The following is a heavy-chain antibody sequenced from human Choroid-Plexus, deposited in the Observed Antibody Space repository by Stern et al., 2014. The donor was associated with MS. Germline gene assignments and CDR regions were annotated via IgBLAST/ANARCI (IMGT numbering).Heavy chain of an antibody. D-gene: IGHD3-3*01. CDR1: GFTFGNYW. Sequence: EVQLVESGGGLVQPGGSLTISCTAAGFTFGNYWMTWVRQAPGKGLEWVANIKADGTEKNYVDSVKGRFTISRDNARNSLYLQMNGLRVEDTALYYCARVYNTIYGIVTQRGSGMDVWGQGTTVIVSS. CDR3: ARVYNTIYGIVTQRGSGMDV. CDR2: IKADGTEK. V-gene: IGHV3-7*01. J-gene: IGHJ6*02.